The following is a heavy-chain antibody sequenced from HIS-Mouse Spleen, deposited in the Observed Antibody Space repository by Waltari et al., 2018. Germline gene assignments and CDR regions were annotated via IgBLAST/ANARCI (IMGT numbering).Heavy chain of an antibody. J-gene: IGHJ5*02. CDR1: GGSTSSGGYY. Sequence: QVQLQESGPGLVKPSQTLSLTCPFSGGSTSSGGYYWRWIRPHPGQALEWIGYIYYSGSTYYNPSLKSRVTISVDTSKNQFSLKLSSVTAADTAVYYCARSPYYDFWSGYSDNWFDPWGQGTLVTVSS. CDR3: ARSPYYDFWSGYSDNWFDP. D-gene: IGHD3-3*01. CDR2: IYYSGST. V-gene: IGHV4-31*03.